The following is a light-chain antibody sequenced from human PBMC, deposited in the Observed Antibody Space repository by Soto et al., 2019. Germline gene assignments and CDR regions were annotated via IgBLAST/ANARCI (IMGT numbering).Light chain of an antibody. CDR1: QTVRNNY. Sequence: EFVLTQSPGSLSLSPGGRTSLSCRASQTVRNNYLAWYQQKPGQAPTLLIYDASNRATGIPDRFSGGGSGTDCTLTSSRLEPEDFAVYYCQQFASYPLTVGGGTKVDI. CDR2: DAS. CDR3: QQFASYPLT. J-gene: IGKJ4*01. V-gene: IGKV3-20*01.